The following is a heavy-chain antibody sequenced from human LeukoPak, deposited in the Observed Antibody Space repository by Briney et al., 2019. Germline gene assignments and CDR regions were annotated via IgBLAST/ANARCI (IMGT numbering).Heavy chain of an antibody. J-gene: IGHJ5*02. CDR1: AYTFTSYA. CDR3: ARDLAGVVGVTAWFDP. V-gene: IGHV1-18*01. CDR2: ISASNGNT. D-gene: IGHD1-26*01. Sequence: ASVKVSCKASAYTFTSYAISWVRQAPGQGLEWMGWISASNGNTNHAQKLHGRVTMTTDTSTNTVYMELRSLRFDDTAVYYCARDLAGVVGVTAWFDPWGQGTLVTVSS.